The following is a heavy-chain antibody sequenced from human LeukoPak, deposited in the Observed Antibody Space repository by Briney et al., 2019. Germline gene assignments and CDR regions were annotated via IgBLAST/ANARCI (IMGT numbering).Heavy chain of an antibody. CDR1: GFTFSSSS. CDR3: ARVDAGYYYMDV. J-gene: IGHJ6*03. V-gene: IGHV3-21*01. Sequence: GGSLRLSCAASGFTFSSSSMNWVRRAPGKGPEWVSSISSSSSYIYYADSVKGRFTISRDNAKNSLYLQMNSLRAEDTAVYYCARVDAGYYYMDVWGKGTTVTVSS. CDR2: ISSSSSYI.